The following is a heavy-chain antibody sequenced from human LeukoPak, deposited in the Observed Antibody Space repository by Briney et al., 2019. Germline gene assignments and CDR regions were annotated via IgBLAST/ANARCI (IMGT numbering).Heavy chain of an antibody. V-gene: IGHV1-18*01. Sequence: GASVKVSCKASGYTFTSYGISWVRQAPGQGLEWMEWISAYNGNTNYAQKLQGGVTMTTDTSTSTAYMELSSLRSEDTAVYYCATDFRAGHSGWYGGNAFDIWGQGTMVTVSS. J-gene: IGHJ3*02. CDR1: GYTFTSYG. D-gene: IGHD6-19*01. CDR2: ISAYNGNT. CDR3: ATDFRAGHSGWYGGNAFDI.